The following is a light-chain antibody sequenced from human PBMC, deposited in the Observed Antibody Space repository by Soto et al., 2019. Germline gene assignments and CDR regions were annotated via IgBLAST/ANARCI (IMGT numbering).Light chain of an antibody. J-gene: IGKJ1*01. CDR3: QQRSSWPRP. Sequence: EIVLTQSPATLSLSPGERATLSCRASQSVSSYLAWYQQKPGQAPRLLIYDASNRATGIPARFSGSGSGTDFTLPISSLEPEDFAVYYCQQRSSWPRPFGQGTKVEIQ. CDR1: QSVSSY. V-gene: IGKV3-11*01. CDR2: DAS.